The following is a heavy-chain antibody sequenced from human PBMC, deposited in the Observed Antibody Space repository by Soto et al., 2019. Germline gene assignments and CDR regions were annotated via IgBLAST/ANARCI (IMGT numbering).Heavy chain of an antibody. V-gene: IGHV4-30-2*01. J-gene: IGHJ6*02. Sequence: QLQLQESGSGLVEPSQTLSLTCAVSGGSISSGGYSWTWIRQPPGKGLEWIGYIYHSGRTSYNPSPTSRVTTPGDRSKNQFSLKLRSVTAADTAGYYCARVPDVWGQGTTVTVSS. CDR3: ARVPDV. CDR2: IYHSGRT. CDR1: GGSISSGGYS.